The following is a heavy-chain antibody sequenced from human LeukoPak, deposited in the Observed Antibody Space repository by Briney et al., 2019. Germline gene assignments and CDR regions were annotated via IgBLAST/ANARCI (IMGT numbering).Heavy chain of an antibody. CDR2: IDPNTGDS. Sequence: ASVKVSCKASEYTFTGYYIHWVRQAPGQGLEWMGWIDPNTGDSNYVQKFQGRVTMTRDTSASTAYMELSGLRSDDTAVYYCARRIAGRLVNDAFDIWGQGTTVTVSS. CDR1: EYTFTGYY. J-gene: IGHJ3*02. D-gene: IGHD6-6*01. CDR3: ARRIAGRLVNDAFDI. V-gene: IGHV1-2*02.